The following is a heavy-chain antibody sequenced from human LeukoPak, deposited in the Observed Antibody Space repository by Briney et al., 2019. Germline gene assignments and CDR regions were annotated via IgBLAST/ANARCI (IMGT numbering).Heavy chain of an antibody. D-gene: IGHD5-24*01. CDR3: ARWEGGDGYADY. CDR1: GFIFSTYW. CDR2: MKGDGSEI. J-gene: IGHJ4*02. V-gene: IGHV3-7*01. Sequence: GSLRLSCAASGFIFSTYWMMWARQAPGKGLEWVANMKGDGSEIHYVDSVKGRFTISRDNAKNSLYLQMNSLRPEDTAVYYFARWEGGDGYADYWGQGTLVTVSS.